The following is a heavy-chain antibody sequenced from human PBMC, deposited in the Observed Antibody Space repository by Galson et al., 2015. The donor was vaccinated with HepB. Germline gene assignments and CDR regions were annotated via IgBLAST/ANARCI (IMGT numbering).Heavy chain of an antibody. V-gene: IGHV3-30-3*01. CDR3: ASHYGSGSYHLGGDFDY. D-gene: IGHD3-10*01. J-gene: IGHJ4*02. CDR1: GFTFSSYA. Sequence: SPRLSCAASGFTFSSYAMHWVRQAPGKGLEWVAVISYDGSNKYYADSVKGRFTISRDNSKNTLYLQMNSLRAEDTAVYYCASHYGSGSYHLGGDFDYWGQGTLVTVSS. CDR2: ISYDGSNK.